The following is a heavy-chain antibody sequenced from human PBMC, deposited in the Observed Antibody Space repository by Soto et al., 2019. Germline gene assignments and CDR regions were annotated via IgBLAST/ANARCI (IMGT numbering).Heavy chain of an antibody. D-gene: IGHD3-16*01. Sequence: QVQLVESGGGVVQPGRSLRLSCAASGFTFSSYAMHWVRQAPGKGLEWVAVISYDGSKEYYADSVKGRFTISRDNSKNTLYMQMNSLRAVYTAVYYCAIDVQYDYDPGYWGQGTLVTVSS. CDR1: GFTFSSYA. J-gene: IGHJ4*02. CDR3: AIDVQYDYDPGY. CDR2: ISYDGSKE. V-gene: IGHV3-30-3*01.